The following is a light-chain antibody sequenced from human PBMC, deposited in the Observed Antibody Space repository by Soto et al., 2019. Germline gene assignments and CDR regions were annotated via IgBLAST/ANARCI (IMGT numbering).Light chain of an antibody. CDR2: GAS. CDR1: QSVSGSY. V-gene: IGKV3-20*01. Sequence: EIVLTQSPGTLSLSPGERATLSCRASQSVSGSYVAWYQQKPGQAPRLLIYGASSRATDIPDRFSGSGSGTDFTLTITRLEPEDFAVYYCQQYGSSPLTFGQGTKLEIK. CDR3: QQYGSSPLT. J-gene: IGKJ2*01.